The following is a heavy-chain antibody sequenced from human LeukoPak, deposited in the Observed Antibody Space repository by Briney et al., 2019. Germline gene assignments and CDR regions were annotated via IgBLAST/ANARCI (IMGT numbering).Heavy chain of an antibody. CDR3: ARGTVTAPDC. CDR1: GFTVSTTY. Sequence: PGRSLRLSCAASGFTVSTTYMTWVRQAPGKGLEWVSVIYTGGSTYYADSVKGRFTISRDISKNTLYLQMNSLRAEDTAVYYCARGTVTAPDCWGQGSLVTVSS. D-gene: IGHD4-17*01. J-gene: IGHJ4*01. CDR2: IYTGGST. V-gene: IGHV3-53*01.